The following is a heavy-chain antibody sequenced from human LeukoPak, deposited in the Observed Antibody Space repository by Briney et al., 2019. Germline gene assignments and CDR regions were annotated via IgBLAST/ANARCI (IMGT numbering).Heavy chain of an antibody. Sequence: PGGSLRLSCAASGFSLNSYAMSWVRQAPGKRLEWVAGISSTSSTVNYADPVKGRFTISRDNSNNTLYLQMSSLTDDDTALYYCAKRLRDPRAFDYWGQGTLVTVSS. V-gene: IGHV3-23*01. CDR3: AKRLRDPRAFDY. D-gene: IGHD2-21*02. J-gene: IGHJ4*02. CDR1: GFSLNSYA. CDR2: ISSTSSTV.